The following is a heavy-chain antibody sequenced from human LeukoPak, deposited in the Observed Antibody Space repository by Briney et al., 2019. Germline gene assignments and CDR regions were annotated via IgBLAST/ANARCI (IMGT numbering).Heavy chain of an antibody. CDR2: VSGSGGST. CDR3: AKESTDSSGYYHGY. Sequence: GGSLRLSCAASGFTFSSYAMSWVRQAPGKGLEWVSAVSGSGGSTYYADSVKGRFTISRDNSKNTLYLQMNSLRAEDTAVYYCAKESTDSSGYYHGYWGQGTLVTVSS. V-gene: IGHV3-23*01. D-gene: IGHD3-22*01. CDR1: GFTFSSYA. J-gene: IGHJ4*02.